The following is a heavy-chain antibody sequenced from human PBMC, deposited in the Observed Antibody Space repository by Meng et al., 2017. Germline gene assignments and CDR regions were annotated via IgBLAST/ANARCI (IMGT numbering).Heavy chain of an antibody. CDR2: IYSGGST. J-gene: IGHJ4*02. CDR3: ARGGYFIYFDY. CDR1: GFTFSSYA. D-gene: IGHD2/OR15-2a*01. Sequence: GESLKISCAASGFTFSSYAMSWVRQAPGKGLEWVSVIYSGGSTYYADSVKGRFTISRDNAKNSLYLQMNSLRAEDTAVYYCARGGYFIYFDYWGQGTLVTVSS. V-gene: IGHV3-23*03.